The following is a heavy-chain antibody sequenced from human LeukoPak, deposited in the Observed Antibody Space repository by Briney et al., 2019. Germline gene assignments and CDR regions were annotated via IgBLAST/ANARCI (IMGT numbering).Heavy chain of an antibody. D-gene: IGHD2-2*02. Sequence: ASVKVPCKASGYIFTSYGISWVRQAPGQGLEWMGWISVYNGNTNDAQKLQGRVTMTTDTSTSAAYMELRSLRSDDTAVYYCARDRYCISTTCYNDYFDYWGQGTLVTVSS. CDR1: GYIFTSYG. V-gene: IGHV1-18*04. CDR2: ISVYNGNT. J-gene: IGHJ4*02. CDR3: ARDRYCISTTCYNDYFDY.